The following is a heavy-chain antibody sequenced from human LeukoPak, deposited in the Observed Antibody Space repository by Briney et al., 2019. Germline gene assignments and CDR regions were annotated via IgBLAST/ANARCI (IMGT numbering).Heavy chain of an antibody. D-gene: IGHD3-9*01. CDR3: ARVTGYMIEDYFDY. CDR1: GGSISSYY. V-gene: IGHV4-4*07. Sequence: SETLSLTCTVSGGSISSYYWSWIRQPAGKGLEWIGRIYTSGSTNYNPSLKSRVTISVDTSKNQFSLKLRSVTAADTAVYYCARVTGYMIEDYFDYWGQGILVTVSS. CDR2: IYTSGST. J-gene: IGHJ4*02.